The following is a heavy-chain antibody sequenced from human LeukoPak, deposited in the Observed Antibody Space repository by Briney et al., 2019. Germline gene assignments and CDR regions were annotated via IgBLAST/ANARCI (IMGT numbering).Heavy chain of an antibody. CDR2: ISGSGGST. CDR1: GFTFSSYA. J-gene: IGHJ6*02. Sequence: GGSLRLSCAASGFTFSSYAMSWVRQAPGKGLEWVSAISGSGGSTYYADSVKGRFTISRDNSKNTLYLQMNSLRAEDTAVYYCAKGSQVPIVVVPAAIAEXYYYGMDVWGQGTTVTVSX. V-gene: IGHV3-23*01. D-gene: IGHD2-2*02. CDR3: AKGSQVPIVVVPAAIAEXYYYGMDV.